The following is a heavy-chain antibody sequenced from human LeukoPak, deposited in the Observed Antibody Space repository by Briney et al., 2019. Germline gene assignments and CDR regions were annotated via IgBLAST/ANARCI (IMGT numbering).Heavy chain of an antibody. J-gene: IGHJ4*02. CDR1: GFTFSSYA. Sequence: PGGSLRLSCAASGFTFSSYAMHWVRQAPGKGLEWVAVISYDGSNKYYADSVKGRFTISRDNSKNTLYLQMNSLRAEDTAVYYCAKDYDFNEWGQGTLVTVSS. D-gene: IGHD3-3*01. V-gene: IGHV3-30-3*01. CDR2: ISYDGSNK. CDR3: AKDYDFNE.